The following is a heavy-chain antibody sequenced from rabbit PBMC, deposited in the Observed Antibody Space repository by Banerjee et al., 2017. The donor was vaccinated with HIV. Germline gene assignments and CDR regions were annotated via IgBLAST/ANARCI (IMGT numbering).Heavy chain of an antibody. CDR2: IYPGFSIR. CDR1: GIDFGSSG. Sequence: QEQLVESGGGLVQPGESLKLSCKASGIDFGSSGFSWVRQAPGKGPEWIAYIYPGFSIRNYASSVKGRFTISSDSAQNTVFLQMTSLTASDAATYFCARGYASISGYYFFGLWCPGTLVTV. CDR3: ARGYASISGYYFFGL. V-gene: IGHV1S47*01. D-gene: IGHD1-1*01. J-gene: IGHJ4*01.